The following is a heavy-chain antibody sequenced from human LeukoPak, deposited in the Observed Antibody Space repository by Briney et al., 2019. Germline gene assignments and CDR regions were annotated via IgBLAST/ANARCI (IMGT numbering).Heavy chain of an antibody. D-gene: IGHD2-8*01. Sequence: GGSLRLSCVASGFTVSSHYMSWVRQAPGKGLEWVSVIYSGGSTYYADSVKGRFTISRDNSKNTLYLQMNSLRAEDTAVYYCAKRYCTNGVCYRVYGMDVWGQGTTVTVSS. J-gene: IGHJ6*02. CDR2: IYSGGST. CDR3: AKRYCTNGVCYRVYGMDV. CDR1: GFTVSSHY. V-gene: IGHV3-53*01.